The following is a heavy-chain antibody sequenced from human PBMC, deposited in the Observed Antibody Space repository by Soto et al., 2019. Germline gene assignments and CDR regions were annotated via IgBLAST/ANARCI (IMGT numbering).Heavy chain of an antibody. D-gene: IGHD3-10*01. Sequence: QVQLVQSGAEMKKPGSSVKVSCQSSGGTFNTYAMNWVRQAPGQGPEWMGDISPMFGAANYAPKFQGRVTITADESTVTSYMQLSSLTSEDTALYVCAREVQVHTPAFVYWGQGTLVTVSS. V-gene: IGHV1-69*19. CDR2: ISPMFGAA. CDR1: GGTFNTYA. CDR3: AREVQVHTPAFVY. J-gene: IGHJ4*02.